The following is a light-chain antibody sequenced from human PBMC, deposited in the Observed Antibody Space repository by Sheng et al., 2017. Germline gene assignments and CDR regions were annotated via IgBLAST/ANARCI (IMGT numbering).Light chain of an antibody. J-gene: IGKJ2*03. V-gene: IGKV3-11*01. CDR2: DAS. CDR3: QQRSNWPWS. Sequence: EIVLTQSPATLSLSPGEGATLSCRASQSVSSYLAWYQQKPGQAPRLLIYDASNRATGIPARFSGSGSGTDFTLTISSLEAEDFAVYYCQQRSNWPWSFGQGTKLEIK. CDR1: QSVSSY.